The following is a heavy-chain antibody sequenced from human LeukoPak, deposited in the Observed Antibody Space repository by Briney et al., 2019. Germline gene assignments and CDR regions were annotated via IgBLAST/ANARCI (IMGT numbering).Heavy chain of an antibody. J-gene: IGHJ4*02. CDR2: IYSGGDT. Sequence: GGSLRLSCAASGFIVSSNYMTWVRQAPGKGLEWLSVIYSGGDTYYADSVKGRFTISRDDSKNTLYLQMNSLRAEDTAVYYCARRSGEGYFDCWGQGTLVTVSS. D-gene: IGHD1-26*01. CDR1: GFIVSSNY. V-gene: IGHV3-66*01. CDR3: ARRSGEGYFDC.